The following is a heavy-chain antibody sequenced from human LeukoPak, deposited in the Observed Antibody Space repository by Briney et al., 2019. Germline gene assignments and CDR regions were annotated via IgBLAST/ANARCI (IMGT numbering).Heavy chain of an antibody. J-gene: IGHJ6*03. CDR1: GGSISSSSYY. Sequence: PSETLSLTCTVSGGSISSSSYYWGWIRQPPGKGLEWIGSIYYSGSTYYNPSLKSRVTISVDTSKNQFSLKLSSVTAADTAVYYCARVGGVLYCTNGVCYSGDDYYYYYYTDVWGKGTTVTVSS. CDR2: IYYSGST. D-gene: IGHD2-8*01. V-gene: IGHV4-39*07. CDR3: ARVGGVLYCTNGVCYSGDDYYYYYYTDV.